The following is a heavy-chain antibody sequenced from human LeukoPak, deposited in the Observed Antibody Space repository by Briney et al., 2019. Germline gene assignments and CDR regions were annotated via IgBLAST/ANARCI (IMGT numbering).Heavy chain of an antibody. J-gene: IGHJ4*02. D-gene: IGHD6-19*01. V-gene: IGHV4-59*01. CDR2: IYYSGST. CDR3: ATRRIVVAAPFDY. Sequence: PSETLSLTCAVSGASITSYYWSWIRQPPGKGLEWIGYIYYSGSTNYNPSLKSRVTMSVDTSKNEFSLKLSSVTTADTAVYYCATRRIVVAAPFDYWGQGTLVTVSS. CDR1: GASITSYY.